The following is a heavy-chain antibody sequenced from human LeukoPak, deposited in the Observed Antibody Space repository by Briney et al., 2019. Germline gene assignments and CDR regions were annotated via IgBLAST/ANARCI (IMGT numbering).Heavy chain of an antibody. CDR3: ARVRAYPGYDILTGYSDY. CDR1: GFTFSDYY. Sequence: PGGSLRLSCAASGFTFSDYYMSWIRQAPGKGLEWVSYISSSGSTIYYADSVKGRFTISRDNAKNSLYLQMNSLRAEDTAVYYCARVRAYPGYDILTGYSDYWGQGTLVTVSS. V-gene: IGHV3-11*01. J-gene: IGHJ4*02. CDR2: ISSSGSTI. D-gene: IGHD3-9*01.